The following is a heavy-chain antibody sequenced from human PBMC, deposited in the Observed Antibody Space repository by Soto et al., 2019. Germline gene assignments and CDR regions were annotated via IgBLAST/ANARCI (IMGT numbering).Heavy chain of an antibody. CDR1: RFSFGSYA. V-gene: IGHV3-30*04. Sequence: QIQLVEFGGGVVQPGRSLSLSCVGSRFSFGSYAMHWVRQAPGKGLEWVGGISYDGTKRDYADSVRGRFTISRDNSKDTVDLELNSLRGEDTAVYYCAREGGMATNFDYWGQGTLVTVSS. CDR2: ISYDGTKR. J-gene: IGHJ4*02. CDR3: AREGGMATNFDY. D-gene: IGHD3-16*01.